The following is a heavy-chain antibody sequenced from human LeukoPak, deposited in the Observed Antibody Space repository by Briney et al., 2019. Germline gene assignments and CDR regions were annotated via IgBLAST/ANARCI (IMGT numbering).Heavy chain of an antibody. CDR3: ARFSAYYYDSSGYTDPDY. CDR2: IYYSGST. CDR1: GGSISSYY. V-gene: IGHV4-59*01. Sequence: SSETLSLTCTVSGGSISSYYWSWIRQPPGKGLEWIGYIYYSGSTNYNPSLKSRVTISVDTSKNQFSLKLSSVTAADTAVYYCARFSAYYYDSSGYTDPDYWGQGTLVTVSS. J-gene: IGHJ4*02. D-gene: IGHD3-22*01.